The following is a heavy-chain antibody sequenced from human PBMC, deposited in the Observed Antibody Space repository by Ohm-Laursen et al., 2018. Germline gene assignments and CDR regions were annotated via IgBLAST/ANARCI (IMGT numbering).Heavy chain of an antibody. D-gene: IGHD1-26*01. J-gene: IGHJ6*02. V-gene: IGHV1-46*01. CDR1: GFTFTSSA. CDR3: ARDVEWATDV. CDR2: IKSTDDTR. Sequence: ASVKVSCKASGFTFTSSAMQWLRQAPGQGLEWMGIIKSTDDTRTYAQKFQGRVTMTKDRSTSTVYMELSSLRSDDTAVYYCARDVEWATDVWGQGTLVTVSS.